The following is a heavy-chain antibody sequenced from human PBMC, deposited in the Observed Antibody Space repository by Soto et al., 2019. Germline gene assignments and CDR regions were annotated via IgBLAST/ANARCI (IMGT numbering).Heavy chain of an antibody. Sequence: EVQLVESGGGLVQPGGSLRLSCAASGFTFSSSWMHWVRQAPGKGLVWVSRINSDGTTTSYADSVKGRFTISRDNARNTLYLQMNSLRPEDTAVYYSARGGSGYSVHWGQGTLVTVSS. D-gene: IGHD3-22*01. CDR3: ARGGSGYSVH. V-gene: IGHV3-74*01. CDR1: GFTFSSSW. J-gene: IGHJ1*01. CDR2: INSDGTTT.